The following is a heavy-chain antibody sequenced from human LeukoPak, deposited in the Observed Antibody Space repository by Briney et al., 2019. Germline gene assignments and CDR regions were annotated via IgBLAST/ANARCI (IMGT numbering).Heavy chain of an antibody. CDR1: GGSISSPPYD. CDR2: ISSSGNT. D-gene: IGHD5-24*01. V-gene: IGHV4-39*01. Sequence: NSSETLSLTCTVSGGSISSPPYDWGWIRQPAGKGLEYIGSISSSGNTYYNASLQSRVTISVDASKNQFSLKLGSVTAADTAVYFCARHLSQGDGDKRGFDNWGQGTLVTVSS. CDR3: ARHLSQGDGDKRGFDN. J-gene: IGHJ4*02.